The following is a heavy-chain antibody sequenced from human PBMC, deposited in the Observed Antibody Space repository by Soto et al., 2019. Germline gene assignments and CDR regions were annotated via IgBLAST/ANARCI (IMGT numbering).Heavy chain of an antibody. D-gene: IGHD2-21*02. Sequence: GGSLRLSCAASGFTFSSYAMSWVRQAPGKGLEWVSAISGSGGSTYYADSVKGRFTISRDNSKNTLYLQMNSLRAEDTAVYYCAKDAGDGGGNSGYYFDYWGQGTLVTVAS. CDR3: AKDAGDGGGNSGYYFDY. J-gene: IGHJ4*02. V-gene: IGHV3-23*01. CDR1: GFTFSSYA. CDR2: ISGSGGST.